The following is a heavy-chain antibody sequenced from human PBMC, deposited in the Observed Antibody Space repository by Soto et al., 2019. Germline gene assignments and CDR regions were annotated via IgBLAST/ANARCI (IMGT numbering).Heavy chain of an antibody. D-gene: IGHD6-13*01. CDR3: ARDPHPIPPGIAAAGTLGHAPYFGY. CDR1: GDSVSSNSAA. V-gene: IGHV6-1*01. Sequence: SQTLSLTCAISGDSVSSNSAAWNWIRQSPSRGLEWLGRTYYRSKWYNDYAVSVESRITINPDTSKNQFSLQLNSVTPEDTAVYYCARDPHPIPPGIAAAGTLGHAPYFGYWGQGTLVTVSS. J-gene: IGHJ4*02. CDR2: TYYRSKWYN.